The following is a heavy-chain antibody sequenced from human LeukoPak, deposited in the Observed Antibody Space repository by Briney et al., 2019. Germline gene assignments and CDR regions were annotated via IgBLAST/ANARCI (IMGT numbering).Heavy chain of an antibody. CDR2: IKSKTDGGTT. D-gene: IGHD3-22*01. Sequence: PGGSLRLSCVASGFTFSNAWMSWVRQAPGKGLEWVGRIKSKTDGGTTDYAAPVKGRFTISRDDSKNTLYPQMNSLKTEDTAVYYCTTRNYYDSSGYLDYWGQGTLVTVSS. CDR3: TTRNYYDSSGYLDY. J-gene: IGHJ4*02. V-gene: IGHV3-15*01. CDR1: GFTFSNAW.